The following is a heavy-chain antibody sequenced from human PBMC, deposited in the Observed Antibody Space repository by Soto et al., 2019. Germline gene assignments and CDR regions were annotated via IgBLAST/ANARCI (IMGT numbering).Heavy chain of an antibody. V-gene: IGHV3-33*01. J-gene: IGHJ5*02. D-gene: IGHD1-26*01. CDR1: GFTFSSYG. CDR2: IWYDGSNK. Sequence: SLRLSCAASGFTFSSYGMHWVRQAPGKGLEWVAVIWYDGSNKYYADSVKGRFTISRDNSKNTLYLQMNSLRAEDTAVYYCAREGGSYYGSAYNWFDPWGQGTLVTVS. CDR3: AREGGSYYGSAYNWFDP.